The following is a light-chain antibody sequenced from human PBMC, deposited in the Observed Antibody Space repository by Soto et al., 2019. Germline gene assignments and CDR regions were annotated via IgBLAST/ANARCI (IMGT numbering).Light chain of an antibody. Sequence: EIVLTQSPATLSLSPGERATLSCRASQSVSSSLAWYQQKPGQAPRLLIYDASNRATGIPARFSGSGSGTEFTLTINSLEPEDFAVYYCQQRSNWPRTFGQGTKVEIK. J-gene: IGKJ1*01. CDR3: QQRSNWPRT. V-gene: IGKV3-11*01. CDR1: QSVSSS. CDR2: DAS.